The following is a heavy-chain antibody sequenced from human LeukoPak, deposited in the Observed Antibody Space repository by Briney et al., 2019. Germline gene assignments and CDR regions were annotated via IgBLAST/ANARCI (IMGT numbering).Heavy chain of an antibody. CDR1: GFTFTSYS. V-gene: IGHV3-53*01. J-gene: IGHJ4*02. CDR3: ARITKTCTNGVCFTAFFDS. CDR2: LYAGGTA. D-gene: IGHD2-8*01. Sequence: GGSLRLSCAASGFTFTSYSMNWVRQAPGKGLEWVSVLYAGGTADCADSVKGRFTISRDNSKNTVYPQMDSLRAEDTAIYYCARITKTCTNGVCFTAFFDSWGQGTLVTVSS.